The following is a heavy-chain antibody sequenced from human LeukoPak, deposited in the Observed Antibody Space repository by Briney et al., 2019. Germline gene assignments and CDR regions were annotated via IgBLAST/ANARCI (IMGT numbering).Heavy chain of an antibody. CDR2: IYYSGST. D-gene: IGHD3-9*01. J-gene: IGHJ4*02. V-gene: IGHV4-39*01. CDR3: ARLTSYYFDY. Sequence: SETLSLTCSVSGGSISSSNYYWGWIRQPPGKGLEWIGSIYYSGSTYYNSSLKSRVTISVDTPKNQFSLKLSSVTAADTAVYYCARLTSYYFDYWGQGTLVSVSS. CDR1: GGSISSSNYY.